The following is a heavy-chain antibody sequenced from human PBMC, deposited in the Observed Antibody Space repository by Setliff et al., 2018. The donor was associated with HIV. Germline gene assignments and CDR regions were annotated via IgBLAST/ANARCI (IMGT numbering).Heavy chain of an antibody. CDR3: ARAPPPPENYSGGFYYFDF. CDR2: ISDSGST. Sequence: SETLSLTCTVSGGSIDGYYWAWIRQTPGKGLQWIGYISDSGSTVNNPSLKSRVAISIATPANQFFLQLTSVTAADTATYYCARAPPPPENYSGGFYYFDFWGQGALVTVSS. CDR1: GGSIDGYY. D-gene: IGHD3-10*01. J-gene: IGHJ4*02. V-gene: IGHV4-59*01.